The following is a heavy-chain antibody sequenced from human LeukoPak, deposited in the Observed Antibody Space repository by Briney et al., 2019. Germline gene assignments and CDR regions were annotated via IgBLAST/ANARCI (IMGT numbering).Heavy chain of an antibody. J-gene: IGHJ6*02. V-gene: IGHV3-23*01. CDR3: AKDRTVVISYYGMDV. Sequence: QPGGSLRLSCATSGFTFSSYAMSWVRQAPGKGLEWVSAISGSGGSTYYADSVKGRFTISRDNSKNTLYLQMNSLRAEDTAVYYCAKDRTVVISYYGMDVWGQGTTVTVSS. CDR1: GFTFSSYA. D-gene: IGHD3-22*01. CDR2: ISGSGGST.